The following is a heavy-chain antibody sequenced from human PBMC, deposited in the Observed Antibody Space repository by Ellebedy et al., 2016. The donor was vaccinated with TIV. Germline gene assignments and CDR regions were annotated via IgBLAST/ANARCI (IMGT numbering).Heavy chain of an antibody. Sequence: MPSETLSLTCSVSGGSISSYYWNWIRQAPGKGLEWIGYIHYSGSARYNPSLNSRVAVSVDTSKSQFSLRLNSATAADTAVYYCAGYHSSGFRQEFQHWGQGTLVTVSS. CDR3: AGYHSSGFRQEFQH. D-gene: IGHD3-22*01. CDR2: IHYSGSA. V-gene: IGHV4-59*08. J-gene: IGHJ1*01. CDR1: GGSISSYY.